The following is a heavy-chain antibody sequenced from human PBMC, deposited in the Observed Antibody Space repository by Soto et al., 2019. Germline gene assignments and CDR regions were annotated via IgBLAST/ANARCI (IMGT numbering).Heavy chain of an antibody. Sequence: SETLSLTYTVACGSISSYYWSWIRQPPGKGLEWIGYIYNSGSTNYNPSLKSRVTISVDTSKNQFSLKLSSVTAADTAVYYCARGSTGYSSSWYRYWGQGTLVTVSS. CDR1: CGSISSYY. CDR3: ARGSTGYSSSWYRY. V-gene: IGHV4-59*08. D-gene: IGHD6-13*01. J-gene: IGHJ4*02. CDR2: IYNSGST.